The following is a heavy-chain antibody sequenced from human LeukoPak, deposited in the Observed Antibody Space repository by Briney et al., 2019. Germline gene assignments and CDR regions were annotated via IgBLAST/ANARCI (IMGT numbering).Heavy chain of an antibody. CDR2: IYTSGST. CDR3: ARDLGSPDY. D-gene: IGHD1-26*01. J-gene: IGHJ4*02. CDR1: GGSISSGSYY. V-gene: IGHV4-61*02. Sequence: SETLSLTCTVSGGSISSGSYYWSWIRQPAGKGLEWIGRIYTSGSTNYNPSLKSRVTISVDTSKNQFSLKLSSVTAADTAVYYCARDLGSPDYWGQGTLVTVSS.